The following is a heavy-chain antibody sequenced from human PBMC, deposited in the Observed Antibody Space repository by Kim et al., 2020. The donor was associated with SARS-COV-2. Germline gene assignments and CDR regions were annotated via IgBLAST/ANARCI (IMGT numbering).Heavy chain of an antibody. V-gene: IGHV3-23*01. Sequence: GGSLRLSCAASGFTFSSYDMTWVRQAPGKGLEWVSIISGGGKNTYYAYYADSVKGRFTISRDNSKNTLYLQMNSLRAEDTAIYYCAKGMHGSGWYYFDFCGQGTLVTVSS. CDR1: GFTFSSYD. CDR2: ISGGGKNT. CDR3: AKGMHGSGWYYFDF. J-gene: IGHJ4*02. D-gene: IGHD6-19*01.